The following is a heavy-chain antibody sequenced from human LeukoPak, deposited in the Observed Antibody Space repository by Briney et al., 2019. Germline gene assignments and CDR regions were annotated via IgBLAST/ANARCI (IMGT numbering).Heavy chain of an antibody. Sequence: GGSLRLSCAASGFTFSSYEMNWVRQAPGKGLEWVSYISSSGSTIYYADSVKSRFTISRDNAKNSLYLQMNSLRAEDTAVYYCARSSGWYHRGPDYYYYYMDVWGKGTTVTVS. CDR2: ISSSGSTI. D-gene: IGHD6-19*01. V-gene: IGHV3-48*03. J-gene: IGHJ6*03. CDR3: ARSSGWYHRGPDYYYYYMDV. CDR1: GFTFSSYE.